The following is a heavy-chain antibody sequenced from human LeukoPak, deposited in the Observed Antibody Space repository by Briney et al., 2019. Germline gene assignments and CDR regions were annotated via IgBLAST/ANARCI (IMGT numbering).Heavy chain of an antibody. D-gene: IGHD6-19*01. Sequence: SETLSLTCSVSGDSISSDYWSWIRQLAGKGLEWVGRIYTTGSTNYNPSLKSRVTMSVDMSKNQFSLKPSSVTAADTAVYYCASASGYWGQGTLVTVSS. V-gene: IGHV4-4*07. J-gene: IGHJ4*02. CDR1: GDSISSDY. CDR3: ASASGY. CDR2: IYTTGST.